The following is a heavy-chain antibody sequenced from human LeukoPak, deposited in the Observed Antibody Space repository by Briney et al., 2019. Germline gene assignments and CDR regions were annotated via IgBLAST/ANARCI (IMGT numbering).Heavy chain of an antibody. J-gene: IGHJ6*02. V-gene: IGHV4-34*01. Sequence: SETLSLTCAVYGGSFSGYYWSWIRQPPGKGLEWIGEINHSGSTNYNPSLKSRVTISVDTSKNQFSLKLSSVTAADTAVYYCASPLRIAVAGSLTPGLRVDYGMDVWGQGTTVTVSS. D-gene: IGHD6-19*01. CDR3: ASPLRIAVAGSLTPGLRVDYGMDV. CDR1: GGSFSGYY. CDR2: INHSGST.